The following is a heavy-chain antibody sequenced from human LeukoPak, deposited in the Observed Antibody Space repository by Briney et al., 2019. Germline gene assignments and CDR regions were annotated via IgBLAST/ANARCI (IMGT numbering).Heavy chain of an antibody. D-gene: IGHD3-10*01. CDR1: GGSISSYY. Sequence: LETLSLTCTVSGGSISSYYWSWIRQPPGKGLEWIGYIYYSGSTNYNPSLKSRVTISVDTSKNQFSLKLSSVTAADTAVYYCARAYGPRYYYYMDVWGKGTTVTVSS. V-gene: IGHV4-59*01. CDR2: IYYSGST. J-gene: IGHJ6*03. CDR3: ARAYGPRYYYYMDV.